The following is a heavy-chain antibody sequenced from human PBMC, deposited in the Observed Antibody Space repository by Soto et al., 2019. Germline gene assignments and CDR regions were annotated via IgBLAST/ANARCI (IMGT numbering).Heavy chain of an antibody. V-gene: IGHV4-34*01. CDR1: GGSFSAYY. D-gene: IGHD6-25*01. Sequence: QVQLQQWGAGLLKPSETLSLTCAGYGGSFSAYYWSGIRQPPGKGLEWIGEINHSGSTNYNPSLNGRVTISGDTSKNPFSLQMSSVTAADTVVFYCARGPARRPHYCGQGTQVTVSS. CDR2: INHSGST. CDR3: ARGPARRPHY. J-gene: IGHJ4*02.